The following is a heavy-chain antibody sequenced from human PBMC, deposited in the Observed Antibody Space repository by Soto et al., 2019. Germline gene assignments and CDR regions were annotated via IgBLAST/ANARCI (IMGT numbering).Heavy chain of an antibody. CDR3: ANRPYGGHFDS. CDR1: GFTFSSYA. CDR2: ISGSGGNT. Sequence: PGGSLRLSCAASGFTFSSYAMNWVRQAPGKGLEWVSSISGSGGNTYYADSVKGRFTIPRDNSKNTLYLQMSSLRAEDTAIYYCANRPYGGHFDSWGQGTLVTVSS. D-gene: IGHD3-16*01. J-gene: IGHJ4*02. V-gene: IGHV3-23*01.